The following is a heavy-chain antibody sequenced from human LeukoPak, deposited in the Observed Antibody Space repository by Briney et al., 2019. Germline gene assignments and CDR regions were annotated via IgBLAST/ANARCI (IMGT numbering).Heavy chain of an antibody. CDR2: ISGSGGST. V-gene: IGHV3-23*01. CDR3: AKSDTYYYDSSGYYYEFIPYYFDY. Sequence: SGGSLRLSCAASGFTFSSYAMSWVRQAPGKGLEWVSAISGSGGSTYYADSVKGRFTISRDNSKNTLYLQMNSLRAEDTAVYYCAKSDTYYYDSSGYYYEFIPYYFDYWGQGTLVTVSS. CDR1: GFTFSSYA. D-gene: IGHD3-22*01. J-gene: IGHJ4*02.